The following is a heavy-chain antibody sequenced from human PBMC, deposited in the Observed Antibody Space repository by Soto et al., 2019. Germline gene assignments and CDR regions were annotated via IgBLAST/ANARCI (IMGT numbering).Heavy chain of an antibody. J-gene: IGHJ4*02. D-gene: IGHD3-3*01. CDR2: IWYDGSNK. V-gene: IGHV3-33*01. Sequence: QVQLVESGGGVVQPGRSLRLSCAASGFTFSSYGMHWVRQAPGKGLEWVAVIWYDGSNKYYADSVKGRFTISRDNSKNTLYLHMNSLRAEDTAVYYCARAYYDFWSGYYRGVDYWGQGTLVTVSS. CDR3: ARAYYDFWSGYYRGVDY. CDR1: GFTFSSYG.